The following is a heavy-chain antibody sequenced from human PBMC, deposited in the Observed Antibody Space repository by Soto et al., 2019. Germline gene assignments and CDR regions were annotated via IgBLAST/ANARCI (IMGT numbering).Heavy chain of an antibody. CDR3: AKDRSSSSPGGMDV. D-gene: IGHD6-6*01. CDR2: ISGSGGST. J-gene: IGHJ6*02. Sequence: GGSLRLSCAASGFTFSSYAMSWVRQAPGKGLEWVSAISGSGGSTYYADSVKGRFTISRDNSKNTLYLQMNSLRAEDRAVYYCAKDRSSSSPGGMDVWGQGSTVTVSS. V-gene: IGHV3-23*01. CDR1: GFTFSSYA.